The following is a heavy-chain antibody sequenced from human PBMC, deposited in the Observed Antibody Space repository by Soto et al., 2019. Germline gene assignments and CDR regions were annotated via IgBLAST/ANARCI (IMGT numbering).Heavy chain of an antibody. Sequence: EVQLLESGGDLIQPGGSLRLSCAASGFSFSSFAMTWVRQAPGKGLEWVSGISDSGDSTYYADSVKGRFTISRDNSKNTLYLQMNSLRAEDTAIYYCAKGGIVVVTPQYHWGQGTLVTVSS. V-gene: IGHV3-23*01. CDR1: GFSFSSFA. CDR3: AKGGIVVVTPQYH. D-gene: IGHD2-21*02. J-gene: IGHJ5*02. CDR2: ISDSGDST.